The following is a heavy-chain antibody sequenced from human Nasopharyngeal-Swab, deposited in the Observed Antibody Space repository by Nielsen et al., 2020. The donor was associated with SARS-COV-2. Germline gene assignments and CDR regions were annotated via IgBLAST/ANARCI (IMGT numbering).Heavy chain of an antibody. D-gene: IGHD2-21*01. Sequence: GGALRLSCAASGFTFSSYAMNWVRQAPGKGLEWVSIISGSGDTTYYADSVNDRFTISRDNSKNTLYLQMNSLRVEDTALYYCAKAPYLRGLDVWGQGTTVTVSS. CDR1: GFTFSSYA. CDR3: AKAPYLRGLDV. CDR2: ISGSGDTT. J-gene: IGHJ6*02. V-gene: IGHV3-23*01.